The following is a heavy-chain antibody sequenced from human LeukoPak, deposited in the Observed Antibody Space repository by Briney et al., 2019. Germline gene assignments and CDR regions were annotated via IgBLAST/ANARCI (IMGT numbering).Heavy chain of an antibody. J-gene: IGHJ4*02. CDR3: ARGRSKQQLVRWPFDY. CDR1: GGSFSGYY. Sequence: PSETLSLTCAVYGGSFSGYYWSWIRQPPGKGLEWIGEINHSGSTNYNTSLKSRVTISVDTSKNQFSLKLSSVTAADTAVYYCARGRSKQQLVRWPFDYWGQGTLVTVSS. CDR2: INHSGST. V-gene: IGHV4-34*01. D-gene: IGHD6-13*01.